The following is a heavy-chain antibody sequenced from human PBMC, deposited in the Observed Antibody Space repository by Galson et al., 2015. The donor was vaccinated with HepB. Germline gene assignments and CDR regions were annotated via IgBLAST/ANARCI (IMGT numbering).Heavy chain of an antibody. V-gene: IGHV3-33*01. Sequence: SLRLSCAASGFTFSSYGMHWVRQAPGKGLEWVAVIWYDGSNKYYADSVKGRFTISRDNSKNTLYLQMNSLRAEDTAVYYCARDMGTGTTTGKLYYYYYGMDVWGQGTTVTVSS. CDR2: IWYDGSNK. CDR3: ARDMGTGTTTGKLYYYYYGMDV. CDR1: GFTFSSYG. D-gene: IGHD1-7*01. J-gene: IGHJ6*02.